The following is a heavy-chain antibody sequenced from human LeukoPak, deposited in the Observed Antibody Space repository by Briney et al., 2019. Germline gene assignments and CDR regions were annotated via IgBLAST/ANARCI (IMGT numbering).Heavy chain of an antibody. CDR1: GGSISSSSYY. CDR2: IYYSGST. J-gene: IGHJ4*02. V-gene: IGHV4-39*07. Sequence: SETPSLTCTVSGGSISSSSYYWGWIRQPPGKGLEWIGSIYYSGSTYYNPSLKSRVTISVDTSKNQFSLKLSSVTAADTAVYYCASLDQWLGCVGYWGQGTLVTVSS. CDR3: ASLDQWLGCVGY. D-gene: IGHD6-19*01.